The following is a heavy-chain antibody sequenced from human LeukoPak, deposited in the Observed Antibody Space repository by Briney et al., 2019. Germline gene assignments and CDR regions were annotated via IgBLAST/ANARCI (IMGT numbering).Heavy chain of an antibody. Sequence: SQTLSLTCTVSGASISSGDYYWSWIRQPPGKGLEWIGYICYSGSTYYNPSLKSRVTISVDTSKNQFSLKLSSVTAADTAVYYCARDGDTAYDYWGQGTLVTVYS. CDR2: ICYSGST. V-gene: IGHV4-30-4*01. CDR3: ARDGDTAYDY. D-gene: IGHD5-18*01. J-gene: IGHJ4*02. CDR1: GASISSGDYY.